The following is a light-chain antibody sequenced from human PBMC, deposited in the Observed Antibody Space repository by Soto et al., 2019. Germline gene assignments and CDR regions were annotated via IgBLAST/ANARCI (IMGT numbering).Light chain of an antibody. CDR3: QQYNSFWT. CDR2: DAS. CDR1: QSISSW. J-gene: IGKJ1*01. Sequence: DIQMTQSPSTLSASVGDRVTITCRASQSISSWLAWYQQKPGKAPKLRIYDASYLERGVPSRFSGSGSGTEFTLTISSLQPDDIETSYCQQYNSFWTFGQGTKVEI. V-gene: IGKV1-5*01.